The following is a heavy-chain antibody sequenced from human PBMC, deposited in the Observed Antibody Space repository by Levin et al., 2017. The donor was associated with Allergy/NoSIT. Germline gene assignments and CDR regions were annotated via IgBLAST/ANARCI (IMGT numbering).Heavy chain of an antibody. Sequence: PGGSLRLSCSASGFSFDDYAMFWVRQAPGKGLEWVSSISWNSRRIEYADSLEGRFTVSRDNAKNSLFLQMNSLRPEDTAVYYCAKDLRGGAYQFESWGHGTLVIVSS. J-gene: IGHJ4*01. D-gene: IGHD2-2*01. V-gene: IGHV3-9*01. CDR2: ISWNSRRI. CDR3: AKDLRGGAYQFES. CDR1: GFSFDDYA.